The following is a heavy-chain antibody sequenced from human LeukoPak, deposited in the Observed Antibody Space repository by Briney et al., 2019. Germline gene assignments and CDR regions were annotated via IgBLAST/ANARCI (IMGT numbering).Heavy chain of an antibody. D-gene: IGHD4-17*01. CDR2: INQDGSEK. Sequence: PGGSLRLSCAASGFTFSNYWMSWVRQAPGKGLEWVANINQDGSEKYYVDSVKGRFTISRDNAKNSLYLQMNSLRVEDTAVYYCAKWTVTLFDYWGQGTLVTVSS. J-gene: IGHJ4*02. CDR1: GFTFSNYW. V-gene: IGHV3-7*01. CDR3: AKWTVTLFDY.